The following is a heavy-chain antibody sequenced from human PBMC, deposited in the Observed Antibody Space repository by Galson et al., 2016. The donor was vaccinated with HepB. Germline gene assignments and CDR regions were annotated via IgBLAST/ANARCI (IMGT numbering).Heavy chain of an antibody. Sequence: SLRLSCAASGFTFNTCGMSWVRQAPGKGLEWVSSISGSGSTTYYADSVKGRFTISRDNSMNTVYLQLSSMRGEDMAVYNCAKMSSGRPRAEFDYWGQGTLVTVSS. CDR3: AKMSSGRPRAEFDY. CDR1: GFTFNTCG. V-gene: IGHV3-23*01. D-gene: IGHD6-6*01. J-gene: IGHJ4*02. CDR2: ISGSGSTT.